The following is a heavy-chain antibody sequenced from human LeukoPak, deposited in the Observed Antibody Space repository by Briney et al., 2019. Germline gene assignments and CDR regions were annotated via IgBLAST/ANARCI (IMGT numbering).Heavy chain of an antibody. CDR1: GFTFSDYY. CDR3: ARDRAAAGNYYYYGMDV. V-gene: IGHV3-11*06. J-gene: IGHJ6*04. D-gene: IGHD6-13*01. Sequence: GGSLRLSCAASGFTFSDYYMSWIRQAPGKGLEWVSYISSSSSYINYADSVKGRFTISRDNAKNSLYLQMNSLRAEDTAVYYCARDRAAAGNYYYYGMDVWGKGTTVTVSS. CDR2: ISSSSSYI.